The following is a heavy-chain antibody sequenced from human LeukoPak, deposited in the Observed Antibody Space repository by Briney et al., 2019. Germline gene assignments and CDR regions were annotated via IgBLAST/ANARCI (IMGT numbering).Heavy chain of an antibody. J-gene: IGHJ6*03. CDR1: GFTFSSYH. Sequence: GGSLRLSCEVSGFTFSSYHMNWVRQAPGKGLEWVSSIGSSGSYIYYADSLTGRFTISRDNAKNSLYLQMNSLRAEDTAMYYCARGTTALMDVWGKGTTVTVSS. CDR2: IGSSGSYI. V-gene: IGHV3-21*01. CDR3: ARGTTALMDV. D-gene: IGHD2-21*02.